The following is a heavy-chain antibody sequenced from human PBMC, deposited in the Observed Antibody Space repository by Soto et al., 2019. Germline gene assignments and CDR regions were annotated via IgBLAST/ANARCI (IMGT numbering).Heavy chain of an antibody. V-gene: IGHV3-30*03. CDR1: GFSFNSYG. D-gene: IGHD3-9*01. Sequence: HVQLVQSGGGEVQPGRSLRLSCAAAGFSFNSYGMHWVRQAPGKGLEWVALISFDGSEKHYADSVKGRFTISRDNSKNTLSLKMTSLRVEDTAVYYCVGGFYFYYYSMDVWGQGTTVIVSS. CDR2: ISFDGSEK. J-gene: IGHJ6*02. CDR3: VGGFYFYYYSMDV.